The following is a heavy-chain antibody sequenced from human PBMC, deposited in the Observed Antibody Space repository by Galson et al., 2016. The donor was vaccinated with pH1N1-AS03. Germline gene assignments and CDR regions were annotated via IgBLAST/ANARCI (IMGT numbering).Heavy chain of an antibody. D-gene: IGHD4-17*01. J-gene: IGHJ5*02. CDR2: IKQDGSEK. V-gene: IGHV3-7*01. CDR3: ARHLYGDYVGWFDP. Sequence: SLRLSCAASGFTINNNYMSWVRQAPGKGLEWVANIKQDGSEKYYVDSVKGRFTISRDNAKNSLYLQMNSLRAEDTAVYYCARHLYGDYVGWFDPWGQGTLVTVSS. CDR1: GFTINNNY.